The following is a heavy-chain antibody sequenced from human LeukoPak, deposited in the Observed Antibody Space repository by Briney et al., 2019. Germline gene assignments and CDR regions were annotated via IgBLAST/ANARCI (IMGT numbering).Heavy chain of an antibody. V-gene: IGHV4-59*01. CDR3: ARMNMVRGVMGAFDI. D-gene: IGHD3-10*01. CDR2: IYYSGST. CDR1: GGSISSYY. Sequence: PSETLSLTRTVSGGSISSYYWSWIRQPPGKGLEWIGYIYYSGSTNYNPSLKSRVTISVDTSKNQFSLKLSSVTAADTAVYYCARMNMVRGVMGAFDIWGQGTMVTVSS. J-gene: IGHJ3*02.